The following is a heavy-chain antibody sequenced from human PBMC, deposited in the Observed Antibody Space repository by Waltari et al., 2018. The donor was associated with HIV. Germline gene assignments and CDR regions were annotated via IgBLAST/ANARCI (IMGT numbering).Heavy chain of an antibody. Sequence: EVQLLESGGGLVQPGGSLRLSCAASGFTFRRYAMSWVRQAPGKGLEWVSFISGSGGSTYYADSVKGRFTISRDNSKNTLYLQMNSLRAEDTAVYYCAKDNRDPLGTLWYWGQGTLVTVSS. CDR3: AKDNRDPLGTLWY. V-gene: IGHV3-23*01. CDR2: ISGSGGST. CDR1: GFTFRRYA. D-gene: IGHD2-21*01. J-gene: IGHJ4*02.